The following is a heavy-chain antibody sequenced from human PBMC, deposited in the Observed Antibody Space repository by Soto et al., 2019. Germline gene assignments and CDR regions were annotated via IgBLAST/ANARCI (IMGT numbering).Heavy chain of an antibody. V-gene: IGHV3-74*01. CDR2: INSDGSST. D-gene: IGHD2-2*01. J-gene: IGHJ4*02. CDR1: GFTFSSYW. CDR3: ARDRGYCSSTSCSQFGY. Sequence: GGSLILSCAASGFTFSSYWMHWVRQAPGKGLVWVSRINSDGSSTSYADSVKGRFTISRDNAKNTLYLQMNSLRAEDTAVYYCARDRGYCSSTSCSQFGYWGQGTLVTVSS.